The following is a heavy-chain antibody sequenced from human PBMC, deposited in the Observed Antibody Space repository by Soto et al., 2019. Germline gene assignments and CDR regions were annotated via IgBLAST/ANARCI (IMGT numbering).Heavy chain of an antibody. J-gene: IGHJ5*02. CDR1: GGSISSSSYY. D-gene: IGHD3-3*01. V-gene: IGHV4-39*02. Sequence: SETLSLTCTVSGGSISSSSYYWGWIRQPPGKGLEWIGSIYYSGSTYYNPSLKSRVTISVDTSKNQFSLKLSSVTAADTAVYYCARDLIFGVVNKKPNWFDPWGQGTLVT. CDR2: IYYSGST. CDR3: ARDLIFGVVNKKPNWFDP.